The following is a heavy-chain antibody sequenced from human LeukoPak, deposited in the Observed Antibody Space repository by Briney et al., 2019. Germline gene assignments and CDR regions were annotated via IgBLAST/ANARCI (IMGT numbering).Heavy chain of an antibody. CDR1: GGTFSSYA. Sequence: GASVKVSCKASGGTFSSYAISWVRQAPGQGLEWMGGIIPIFGTANYAQKFQGRVTITADESTSTAYMELSSLRSEDTAVYYCAYCGGDCFLKNWFDPWGQGTLVTVSS. CDR2: IIPIFGTA. J-gene: IGHJ5*02. D-gene: IGHD2-21*02. CDR3: AYCGGDCFLKNWFDP. V-gene: IGHV1-69*01.